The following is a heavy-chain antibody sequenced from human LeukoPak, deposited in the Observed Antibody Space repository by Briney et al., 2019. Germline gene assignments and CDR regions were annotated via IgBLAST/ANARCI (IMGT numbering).Heavy chain of an antibody. J-gene: IGHJ3*02. CDR2: INPNSGGT. Sequence: GASVKVSCKASGYTFTGYYMHWVRQAPGQGLEWMGWINPNSGGTNSAQKFQGRVTMTRDTSISTAYMELSRLRSDDTAVYYCASGPTGYSSAFDIWGQGTMVTVSS. V-gene: IGHV1-2*02. CDR3: ASGPTGYSSAFDI. CDR1: GYTFTGYY. D-gene: IGHD3-9*01.